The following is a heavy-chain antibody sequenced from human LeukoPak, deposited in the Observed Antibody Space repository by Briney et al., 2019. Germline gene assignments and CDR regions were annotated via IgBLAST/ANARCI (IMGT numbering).Heavy chain of an antibody. CDR1: GGTFIRND. D-gene: IGHD3-22*01. CDR2: FIPIFGTA. J-gene: IGHJ4*02. CDR3: ARDASIYDSSRFYYLW. Sequence: SVKVSCKASGGTFIRNDISWVPQAPGQGLEWMGGFIPIFGTAHYARTLQGRDTNTAHEPTSAAYVELRSLRTEDTAVYYCARDASIYDSSRFYYLWWGQGTLATVSS. V-gene: IGHV1-69*01.